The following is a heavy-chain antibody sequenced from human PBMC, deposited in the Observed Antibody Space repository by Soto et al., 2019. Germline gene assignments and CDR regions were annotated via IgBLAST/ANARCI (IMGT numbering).Heavy chain of an antibody. V-gene: IGHV1-18*01. CDR1: GYTFTNYG. CDR3: ATVRQLVGYFYYYMDV. CDR2: ISAYNGDT. Sequence: QVQLLQSGAEVKKPGASVKVSCKASGYTFTNYGITWVRQAPGQGLEWMGWISAYNGDTHYTQRLQGRVTMTTDTSTSTGYMELRGLRSDDTAVYYCATVRQLVGYFYYYMDVWGKGTTVTVSS. D-gene: IGHD6-6*01. J-gene: IGHJ6*03.